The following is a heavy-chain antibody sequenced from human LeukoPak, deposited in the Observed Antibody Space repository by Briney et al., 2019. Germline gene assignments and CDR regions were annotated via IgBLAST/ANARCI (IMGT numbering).Heavy chain of an antibody. Sequence: AGRSLRLSCAASGFTFSTYSINWVRQAPGKGLDWVSSISSGSTYIYYADSVKGRFTISRDNAKNSLSLQMNSLRGDDTAVYYCARGSGSGWSWGTNYFDYWGQGSLVTVSS. CDR1: GFTFSTYS. J-gene: IGHJ4*02. V-gene: IGHV3-21*01. CDR3: ARGSGSGWSWGTNYFDY. D-gene: IGHD6-19*01. CDR2: ISSGSTYI.